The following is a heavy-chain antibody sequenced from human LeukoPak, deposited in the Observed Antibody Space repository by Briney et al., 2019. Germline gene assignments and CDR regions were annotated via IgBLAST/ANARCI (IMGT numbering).Heavy chain of an antibody. CDR1: GFTFRNYV. D-gene: IGHD3-10*01. CDR3: AREGYYGSGSPPSLYFDY. Sequence: GGSLRLSRAASGFTFRNYVIHWVRQAPGKGLEWVAVTSSDLNVKLYADPVKGRFTISRDNSRSTLYLQMNSLRPEDTAIYYCAREGYYGSGSPPSLYFDYWGQGTLVTVSS. CDR2: TSSDLNVK. J-gene: IGHJ4*02. V-gene: IGHV3-30-3*01.